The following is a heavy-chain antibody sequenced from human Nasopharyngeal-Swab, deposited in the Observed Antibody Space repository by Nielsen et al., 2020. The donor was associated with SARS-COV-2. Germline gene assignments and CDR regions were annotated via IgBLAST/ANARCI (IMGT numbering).Heavy chain of an antibody. CDR2: IAHDASNE. V-gene: IGHV3-30*03. Sequence: GGSLRRSCAASGVTFSSFGMHGVRQAPGKGLEWVAFIAHDASNEYYGDSVKGRFSISRDSSKNTLYLQMDSLRGEDTAVYYCARDAPAHYGAFYWGRGTLVTVSS. D-gene: IGHD4-17*01. CDR3: ARDAPAHYGAFY. J-gene: IGHJ4*02. CDR1: GVTFSSFG.